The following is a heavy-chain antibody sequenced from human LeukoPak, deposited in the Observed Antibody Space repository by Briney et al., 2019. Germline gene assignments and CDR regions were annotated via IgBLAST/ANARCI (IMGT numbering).Heavy chain of an antibody. Sequence: GGSLRLSCAASGFTFSNAWMSWVRQAPGKGLEWVGRIKSKTDGGTTDYAAPVKGRFTISRDNSKNTLYLQMNSLRAEDTAVYYCARDFPRRVGAYSYAFDIWGQGTMVTVSS. J-gene: IGHJ3*02. CDR1: GFTFSNAW. CDR3: ARDFPRRVGAYSYAFDI. V-gene: IGHV3-15*01. D-gene: IGHD1-26*01. CDR2: IKSKTDGGTT.